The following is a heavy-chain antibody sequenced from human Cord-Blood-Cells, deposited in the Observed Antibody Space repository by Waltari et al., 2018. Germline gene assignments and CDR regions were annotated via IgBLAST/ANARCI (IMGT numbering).Heavy chain of an antibody. CDR2: ISYDGSNK. CDR3: ARVLLTDDAFDI. Sequence: QVQLVESGGGVVQPGRSLRLSCAASGFTFSSYAMHWVRQAPGKGLECVAVISYDGSNKYYADSVEGRFTISRDNSKNTLYLQMNSLRAEDTAVYYCARVLLTDDAFDIWGQGTMVTVSS. V-gene: IGHV3-30-3*01. D-gene: IGHD7-27*01. J-gene: IGHJ3*02. CDR1: GFTFSSYA.